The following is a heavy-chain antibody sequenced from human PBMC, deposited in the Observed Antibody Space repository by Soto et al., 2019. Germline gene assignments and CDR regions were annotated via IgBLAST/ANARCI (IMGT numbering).Heavy chain of an antibody. CDR3: ARGHGVIIGAMGV. D-gene: IGHD3-3*01. V-gene: IGHV1-18*01. Sequence: ASVKVSCKSSGYRFETYAMSWVRQAPGQGLEWMGWISSYNIDTYYAPKFQDRVTMTKDTSTGTAYMELRSLRSDDTAVYYCARGHGVIIGAMGVWGQGTTVTVSS. J-gene: IGHJ6*02. CDR2: ISSYNIDT. CDR1: GYRFETYA.